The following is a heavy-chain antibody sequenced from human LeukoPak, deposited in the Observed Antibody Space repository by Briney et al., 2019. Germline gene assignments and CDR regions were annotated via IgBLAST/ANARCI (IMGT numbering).Heavy chain of an antibody. J-gene: IGHJ3*02. CDR2: IYYSGRT. Sequence: SETLSLTCTVSGDSISSYFWSWIRQSPGKGLEWIGYIYYSGRTNYNPSLKSRVTISVDTSKNQFSLKLSSVTAADTAVYYCARERITMVRGVIGGAFDIWGQGTMVTVSS. CDR3: ARERITMVRGVIGGAFDI. CDR1: GDSISSYF. V-gene: IGHV4-59*12. D-gene: IGHD3-10*01.